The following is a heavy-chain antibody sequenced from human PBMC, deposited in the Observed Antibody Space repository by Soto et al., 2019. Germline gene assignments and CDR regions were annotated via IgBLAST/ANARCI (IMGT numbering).Heavy chain of an antibody. D-gene: IGHD2-21*02. CDR1: GYSFTSYW. Sequence: PGESLKISCKGSGYSFTSYWIDWVRQMPGKGLEWMGIIYPGDSDTRYSPSFQGQVTISADKSISTAYLQWSSLKASDTAMYYCARHQAYCGGDCYLGGMDVWGQGTTVTVSS. J-gene: IGHJ6*02. CDR2: IYPGDSDT. V-gene: IGHV5-51*01. CDR3: ARHQAYCGGDCYLGGMDV.